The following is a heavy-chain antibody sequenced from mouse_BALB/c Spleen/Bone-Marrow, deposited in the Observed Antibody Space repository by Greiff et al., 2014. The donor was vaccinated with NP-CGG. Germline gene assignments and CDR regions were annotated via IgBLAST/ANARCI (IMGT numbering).Heavy chain of an antibody. CDR1: GFSLTGYG. Sequence: VQLQQSGPGLVAPSQSLSITCTVSGFSLTGYGVNWVRQPPGKGLEWLGIIWADGSIDYNSALKSRLSISKDNSKSQVFLKMNSLQTDDTARYYCARAPNWDGGAWFAYWGQGTLVTVSA. CDR3: ARAPNWDGGAWFAY. D-gene: IGHD4-1*01. V-gene: IGHV2-6-7*01. J-gene: IGHJ3*01. CDR2: IWADGSI.